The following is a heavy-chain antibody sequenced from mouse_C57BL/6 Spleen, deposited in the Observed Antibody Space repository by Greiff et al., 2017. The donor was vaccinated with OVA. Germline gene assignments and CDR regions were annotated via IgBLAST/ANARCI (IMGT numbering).Heavy chain of an antibody. Sequence: EVKLVESGPGLVKPSQSLSLTCSVTGYSITSGYYWNWIRQFPGNKLEWMGYISYDGSNNYNPSLKNRISITRDTSKNQFFLKLNSVTTEDTATYYCARDRGYGSSFYWYFDVWGTGTTVTVSS. J-gene: IGHJ1*03. CDR3: ARDRGYGSSFYWYFDV. CDR2: ISYDGSN. CDR1: GYSITSGYY. V-gene: IGHV3-6*01. D-gene: IGHD1-1*01.